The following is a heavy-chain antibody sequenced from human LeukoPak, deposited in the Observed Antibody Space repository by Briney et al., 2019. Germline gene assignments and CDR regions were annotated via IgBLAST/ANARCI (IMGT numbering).Heavy chain of an antibody. J-gene: IGHJ4*02. CDR1: GYTFTGYY. Sequence: ASVKVSCKASGYTFTGYYIHWVRQAPGQGLEWMGWINPISGGTNYAQKFQGRITMTRDTSINTAYMELSSLRSDDTAVYYCARDRSGSYDYWGQGTLVTVSS. CDR3: ARDRSGSYDY. CDR2: INPISGGT. V-gene: IGHV1-2*02. D-gene: IGHD1-26*01.